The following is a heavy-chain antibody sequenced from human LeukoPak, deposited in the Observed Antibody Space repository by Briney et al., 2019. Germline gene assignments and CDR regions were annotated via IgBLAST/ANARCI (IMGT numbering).Heavy chain of an antibody. CDR1: GYTFTNYD. CDR3: ARHRSRMVRGGDYFDP. Sequence: GASVKVSCKASGYTFTNYDIHWVRQATGQGLEWMGWISAYSGNTNYAQKLQGRVTMTTDTSTSTAYMELRSLTSDDTAVYYCARHRSRMVRGGDYFDPWGQGTLVTVSS. V-gene: IGHV1-18*01. J-gene: IGHJ5*02. CDR2: ISAYSGNT. D-gene: IGHD3-10*01.